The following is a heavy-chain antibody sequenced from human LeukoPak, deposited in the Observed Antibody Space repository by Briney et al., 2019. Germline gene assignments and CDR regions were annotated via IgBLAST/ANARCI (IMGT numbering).Heavy chain of an antibody. CDR1: GDSVSSNSAA. Sequence: SQTLSLTCAISGDSVSSNSAAWNWIRQSPSRGLEWLGRTYYRSKWYNEYAVSVKSRIIINPDTSKNQFSLRLSSVTAADTAVYYCARVDVITFGEVIVQRRKWFDPWGQGILVTVSS. D-gene: IGHD3-16*02. V-gene: IGHV6-1*01. CDR2: TYYRSKWYN. CDR3: ARVDVITFGEVIVQRRKWFDP. J-gene: IGHJ5*02.